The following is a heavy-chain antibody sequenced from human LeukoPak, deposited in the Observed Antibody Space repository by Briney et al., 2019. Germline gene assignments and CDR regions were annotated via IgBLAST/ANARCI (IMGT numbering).Heavy chain of an antibody. CDR3: ARDRDGGV. Sequence: GGSLRLSCAASGFTFSTYGMYWVRQAPGKGLEYVSSISSNGNTYYANSVKGRFTISRDNPKNTLYLQMGSLRDEDLAVYYCARDRDGGVWGKGTTVTVSS. V-gene: IGHV3-64*01. D-gene: IGHD2-15*01. CDR2: ISSNGNT. J-gene: IGHJ6*04. CDR1: GFTFSTYG.